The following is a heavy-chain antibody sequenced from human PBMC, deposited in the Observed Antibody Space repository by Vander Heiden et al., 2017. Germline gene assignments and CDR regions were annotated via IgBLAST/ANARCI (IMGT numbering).Heavy chain of an antibody. CDR2: IWYDGSNK. CDR1: GFTFSSDG. Sequence: QVQLVASGGGVDQPGRSLRLSFVASGFTFSSDGRHWVRQAPGKGLEWVAVIWYDGSNKYYAASVKGRFTISRDNSKNTLYLQMNSLRAEDTAVYYCARWAFDIWGQGTMVTVSS. V-gene: IGHV3-33*01. CDR3: ARWAFDI. J-gene: IGHJ3*02.